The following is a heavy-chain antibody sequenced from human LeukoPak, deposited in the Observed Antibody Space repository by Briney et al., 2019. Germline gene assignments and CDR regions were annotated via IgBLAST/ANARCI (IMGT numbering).Heavy chain of an antibody. CDR3: ARGGGVVTAIQIDAFDI. V-gene: IGHV3-53*01. Sequence: GGSLRLSCAASGFTFSSYAMHWVRQAPGKGLEWVSVIYSGGSTYYADSVKGRFTISRDNSKNTLYLQMNSLRAEDTAVYYCARGGGVVTAIQIDAFDIWGQGTMVTGSS. D-gene: IGHD2-21*02. J-gene: IGHJ3*02. CDR2: IYSGGST. CDR1: GFTFSSYA.